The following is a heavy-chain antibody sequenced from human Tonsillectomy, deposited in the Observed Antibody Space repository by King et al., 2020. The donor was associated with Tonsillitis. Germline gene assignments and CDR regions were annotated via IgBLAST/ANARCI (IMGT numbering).Heavy chain of an antibody. V-gene: IGHV3-9*01. J-gene: IGHJ4*02. Sequence: VQLVESGGGLVQPGRSLRLSCAASGFTFDDYAMHWVRQAPGKGLEWVSGISWNSGSIGYADSVKGRFTISRDNAKNSPYLQMNSLRAEDTALYYCAKDRSIEVADYYFDYWGQGTLVTVSS. CDR3: AKDRSIEVADYYFDY. CDR1: GFTFDDYA. CDR2: ISWNSGSI. D-gene: IGHD6-19*01.